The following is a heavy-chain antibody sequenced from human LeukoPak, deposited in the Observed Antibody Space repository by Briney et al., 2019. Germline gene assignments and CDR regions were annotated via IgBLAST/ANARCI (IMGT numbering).Heavy chain of an antibody. D-gene: IGHD3-22*01. J-gene: IGHJ4*02. Sequence: GGSLRLSCAASGFTFSSYSMNWVRQAPGKGLEWVSYISSSSSTIYYADSVKGRFTISRDNAKNSLYLRMNSLRAEDTAVYYCARETDSSGYRVDYWGQGTLVTVSS. V-gene: IGHV3-48*01. CDR3: ARETDSSGYRVDY. CDR2: ISSSSSTI. CDR1: GFTFSSYS.